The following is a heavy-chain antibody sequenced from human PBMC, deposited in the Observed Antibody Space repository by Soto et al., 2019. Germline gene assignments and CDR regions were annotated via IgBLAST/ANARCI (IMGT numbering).Heavy chain of an antibody. CDR1: GFTFGDNA. CDR3: TRGWIFGPLINWFDP. D-gene: IGHD3-3*01. CDR2: IRSRAYGGTT. J-gene: IGHJ5*02. Sequence: EVQLVESGGHMEQPGRSLRLSCTASGFTFGDNAMSWFRQAPGEGLEWVGFIRSRAYGGTTEYAASVKGRFTISRDDSKSIAYLQMNSLKTEDTALYYCTRGWIFGPLINWFDPWGQGTLVTVSS. V-gene: IGHV3-49*03.